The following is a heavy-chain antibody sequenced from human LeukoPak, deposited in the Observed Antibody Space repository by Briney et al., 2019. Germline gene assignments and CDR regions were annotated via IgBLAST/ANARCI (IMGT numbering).Heavy chain of an antibody. CDR3: AKSGSGVFDY. J-gene: IGHJ4*02. V-gene: IGHV3-30*18. CDR2: ISYDGGNK. D-gene: IGHD2-15*01. CDR1: GFTFSSYG. Sequence: GGSLRLSCAASGFTFSSYGMHWVRQAPGKGLEWVAVISYDGGNKYYADSVKGRFTISRDNSKNTLYLQMNSLRAEDTAVYYCAKSGSGVFDYWGQGTLVTVSS.